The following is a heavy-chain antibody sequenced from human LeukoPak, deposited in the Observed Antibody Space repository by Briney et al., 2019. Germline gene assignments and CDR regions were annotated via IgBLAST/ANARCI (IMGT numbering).Heavy chain of an antibody. CDR1: GFTFSSYS. CDR3: ARGDSSGWYVIYSFDC. CDR2: ISSSSSYI. V-gene: IGHV3-21*01. Sequence: GGSLRLSCAASGFTFSSYSMNWVRQAPGKGLEWVSSISSSSSYIYYADSVKGRFTISRDNAKNSLYLQMNSLRAEDTAVYYCARGDSSGWYVIYSFDCWGQGTLVTVSS. D-gene: IGHD6-19*01. J-gene: IGHJ4*02.